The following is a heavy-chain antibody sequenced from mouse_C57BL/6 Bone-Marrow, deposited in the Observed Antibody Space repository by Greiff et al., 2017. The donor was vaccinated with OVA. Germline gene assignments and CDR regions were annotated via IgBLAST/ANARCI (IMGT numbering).Heavy chain of an antibody. J-gene: IGHJ1*03. V-gene: IGHV1-39*01. CDR2: INPNYGTT. CDR1: GYSFTDYN. CDR3: ARYYYSNPYWYFDV. Sequence: VQLKQSGPELVKPGASVKISCKASGYSFTDYNMNWVKQSNGKSLEWIGVINPNYGTTSYNQKFKGKATLTVDQSSSTAYMQLNSLTSEDSAVYYCARYYYSNPYWYFDVWGTVTTVTVSS. D-gene: IGHD2-5*01.